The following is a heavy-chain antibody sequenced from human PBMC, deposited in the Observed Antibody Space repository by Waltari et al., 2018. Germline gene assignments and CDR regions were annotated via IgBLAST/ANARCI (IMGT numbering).Heavy chain of an antibody. V-gene: IGHV4-38-2*01. CDR3: ARTVGATRGGFDY. Sequence: QVQLQESGPGLGKPSETLSRTCAVPGYSITSVYYCAWIRQPPAKWLGWIGSSYHSGSTYYNPSLKSRVTISVDTSKNQFSLKLSSVTAADTAVYDCARTVGATRGGFDYWGQGTLVTVSS. CDR1: GYSITSVYY. J-gene: IGHJ4*02. CDR2: SYHSGST. D-gene: IGHD1-26*01.